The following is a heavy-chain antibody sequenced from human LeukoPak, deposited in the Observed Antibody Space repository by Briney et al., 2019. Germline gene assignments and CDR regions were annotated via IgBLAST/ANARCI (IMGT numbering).Heavy chain of an antibody. CDR2: IGIGSGNT. D-gene: IGHD5-24*01. CDR1: GFTFIDYS. Sequence: GSLRLSCAASGFTFIDYSMNWVRQAPGKGLEGISYIGIGSGNTKYADSVKGRFTISGDKAKNALYLQMNSLRVEDTAVYYCARDYKYAFDNWGQGTLVTVSS. V-gene: IGHV3-48*01. CDR3: ARDYKYAFDN. J-gene: IGHJ4*02.